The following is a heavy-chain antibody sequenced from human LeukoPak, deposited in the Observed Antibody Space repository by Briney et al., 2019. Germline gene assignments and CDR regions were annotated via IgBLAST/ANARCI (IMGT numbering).Heavy chain of an antibody. CDR1: GGSFSGYY. CDR2: INHSGST. J-gene: IGHJ4*02. V-gene: IGHV4-34*01. D-gene: IGHD4-17*01. CDR3: ARASDYGDYHFDY. Sequence: SETLSLTCAVYGGSFSGYYWSWVRQSPGKGLEWIGEINHSGSTNYNPSLKSRVTISVDTSKYQFSLKLSSVTAADTAVYYCARASDYGDYHFDYWGQGTLVTVSS.